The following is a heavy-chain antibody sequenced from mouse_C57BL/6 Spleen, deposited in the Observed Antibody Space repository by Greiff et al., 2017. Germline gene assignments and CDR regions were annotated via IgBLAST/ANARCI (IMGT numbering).Heavy chain of an antibody. D-gene: IGHD2-5*01. CDR1: GYSITSGYD. J-gene: IGHJ3*01. CDR3: ARGAYYSNYSWFAY. CDR2: ISYSGRT. V-gene: IGHV3-1*01. Sequence: VQLQQSGPGMVKPSQSLSLTCTVTGYSITSGYDWHWIRHFPGNKLEWMGYISYSGRTNYNPSLKSRISITHDTSKNHFFLKLNSVTTEDTATYYCARGAYYSNYSWFAYWGQGTLVTVSA.